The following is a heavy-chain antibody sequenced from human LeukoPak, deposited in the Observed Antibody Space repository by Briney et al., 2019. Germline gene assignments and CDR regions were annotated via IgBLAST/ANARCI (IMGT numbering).Heavy chain of an antibody. D-gene: IGHD4-11*01. CDR3: ARDAYRDRYFDC. CDR1: GFTFTNYW. J-gene: IGHJ4*02. CDR2: IKQDGSEK. V-gene: IGHV3-7*01. Sequence: GRSLRLSCAASGFTFTNYWMSWVRQAPGKGLEWVANIKQDGSEKYYVDSVKGRFTISRDNAKNSLYLQMNSLRAEDTAVYYCARDAYRDRYFDCWGQGTLVTVSS.